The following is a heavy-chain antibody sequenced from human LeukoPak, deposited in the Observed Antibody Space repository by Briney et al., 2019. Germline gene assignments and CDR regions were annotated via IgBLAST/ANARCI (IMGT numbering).Heavy chain of an antibody. V-gene: IGHV1-46*01. D-gene: IGHD3-9*01. Sequence: GASVKVSCKASGYTFTGYYMHWVRQAPGQGLEWMGIINPSGGSTSYAQKFQGRVTMTRDTSTSTVYMELSSLRSEDTAVYYFAIGQDWAYDILTGYFDYWGQGTLVTVSS. CDR1: GYTFTGYY. CDR3: AIGQDWAYDILTGYFDY. J-gene: IGHJ4*02. CDR2: INPSGGST.